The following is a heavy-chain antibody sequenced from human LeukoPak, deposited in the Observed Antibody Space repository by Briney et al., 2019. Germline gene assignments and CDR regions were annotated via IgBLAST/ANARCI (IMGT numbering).Heavy chain of an antibody. CDR1: GFPFSAYR. CDR2: INTDVRTT. CDR3: ARGGGGLGV. Sequence: PGGSLRLSCAASGFPFSAYRMYWVRQPPGKGLVWASYINTDVRTTKYADSVRGRFTISRDNAKNTLYLQMNSLRAEDTAVYYCARGGGGLGVWGQGTTVTVSS. V-gene: IGHV3-74*03. J-gene: IGHJ6*02.